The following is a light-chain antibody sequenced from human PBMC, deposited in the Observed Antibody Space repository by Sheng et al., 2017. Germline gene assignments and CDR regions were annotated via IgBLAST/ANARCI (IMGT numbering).Light chain of an antibody. J-gene: IGLJ3*02. V-gene: IGLV4-69*01. CDR3: QTWGTGLNWV. Sequence: LVLTQSPSASASLGASVKLTCTLSSGRSSYAIAWHQQHPEKGPRFLMKLNSDGSHTKGDGIPDRFSGSSSGAERNLTISSLQSEDEADYYCQTWGTGLNWVFGGGTKLTVL. CDR2: LNSDGSH. CDR1: SGRSSYA.